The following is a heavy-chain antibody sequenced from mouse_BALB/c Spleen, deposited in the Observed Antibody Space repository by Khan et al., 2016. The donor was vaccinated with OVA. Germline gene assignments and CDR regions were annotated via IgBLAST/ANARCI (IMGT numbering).Heavy chain of an antibody. D-gene: IGHD4-1*01. J-gene: IGHJ3*01. CDR2: INSDGNNT. CDR3: AGHLTGSFAY. Sequence: EVELVESGGDLVRPGGSLKLSCAASGFTFSAYGMPWVRQSPDKSLEWVATINSDGNNTYYQESLKGKSTISRDNAKNTPYLQMRSLKSEDTAMYYCAGHLTGSFAYWGQGTLVTVSA. CDR1: GFTFSAYG. V-gene: IGHV5-6*01.